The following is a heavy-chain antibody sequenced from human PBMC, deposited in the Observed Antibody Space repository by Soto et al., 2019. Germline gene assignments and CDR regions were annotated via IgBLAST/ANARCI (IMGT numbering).Heavy chain of an antibody. V-gene: IGHV2-5*02. CDR3: AHRVQYYVILTGYSTYYFDY. CDR1: GFSLSTSGVG. Sequence: QITLKESGPTLVKPTQTLTLTCTFSGFSLSTSGVGVGWIRQPPGKALEWLALIYWDDDKRYSPSLKSRLTITKDTSKNQVVLTMTNMDPVDTATYYCAHRVQYYVILTGYSTYYFDYWGQGTLVTVSA. J-gene: IGHJ4*02. D-gene: IGHD3-9*01. CDR2: IYWDDDK.